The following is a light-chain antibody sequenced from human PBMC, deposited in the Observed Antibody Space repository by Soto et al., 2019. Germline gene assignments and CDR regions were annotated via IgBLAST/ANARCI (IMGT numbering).Light chain of an antibody. CDR2: AAS. CDR1: QSVSSTY. Sequence: EIVLTQSPDTLSLFPGERATLSCRASQSVSSTYLAWYQQKPGQAPRPLISAASSRATGTPDRFSGSGSGTDFTLTISTLEPEDFAVYYCQQYGSSRWTFGHGTTVEVK. CDR3: QQYGSSRWT. V-gene: IGKV3-20*01. J-gene: IGKJ1*01.